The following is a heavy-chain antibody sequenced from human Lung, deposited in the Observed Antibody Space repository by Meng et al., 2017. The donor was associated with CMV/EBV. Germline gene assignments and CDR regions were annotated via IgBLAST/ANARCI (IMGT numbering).Heavy chain of an antibody. V-gene: IGHV3-11*04. D-gene: IGHD3-3*01. J-gene: IGHJ4*02. CDR3: ARDPHDFWSGYHFDY. CDR1: GFTFSDYY. Sequence: GGSLRLSCAASGFTFSDYYMSWIRQAPGKGLEWVSYISSSGSTIYYADSVKGRFTISRDNAKNSLYLQMNSLRAEDTAVYYCARDPHDFWSGYHFDYWGQGXLVTVSS. CDR2: ISSSGSTI.